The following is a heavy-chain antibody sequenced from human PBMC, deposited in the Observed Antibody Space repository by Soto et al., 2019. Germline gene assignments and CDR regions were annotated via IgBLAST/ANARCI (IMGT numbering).Heavy chain of an antibody. J-gene: IGHJ4*02. V-gene: IGHV1-46*01. CDR2: INPRSGRT. D-gene: IGHD2-2*01. CDR1: GATLSSDA. Sequence: VNRHCKASGATLSSDAIRWVRQDHEQGVEWMGIINPRSGRTSYAQKYQGRVTMTRDTSTSTVYMELSSLRSEDTAVYYGAIDRCSRTSCYHFDDTGQGTLVT. CDR3: AIDRCSRTSCYHFDD.